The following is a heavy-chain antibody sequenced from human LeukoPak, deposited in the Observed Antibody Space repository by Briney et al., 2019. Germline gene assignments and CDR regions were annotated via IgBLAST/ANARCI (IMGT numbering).Heavy chain of an antibody. D-gene: IGHD4-17*01. J-gene: IGHJ3*01. CDR3: TKIIGYGALDASDV. CDR1: GFSFHSYA. CDR2: ISGSAVST. Sequence: GGSLRLSCAASGFSFHSYAMAWVSQAPGEGLEWVAGISGSAVSTHYADSVKGRFTISRDNSKNTLYVQMNGLEVEDTATYYCTKIIGYGALDASDVWGQGTVVLVSS. V-gene: IGHV3-23*01.